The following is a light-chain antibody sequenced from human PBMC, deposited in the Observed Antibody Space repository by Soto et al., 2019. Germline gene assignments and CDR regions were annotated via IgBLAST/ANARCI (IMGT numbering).Light chain of an antibody. J-gene: IGLJ1*01. V-gene: IGLV3-21*02. CDR2: DDS. CDR1: NIGSKS. Sequence: SYELTQPPSVSVAPGQTARITCGGNNIGSKSVHWYQQKPGQAPVLVVYDDSDRPSGIPERFSGSNSGNTATLTISRVVAGDEADYYCHLWEGGSYHQGVFGTGTKVTVL. CDR3: HLWEGGSYHQGV.